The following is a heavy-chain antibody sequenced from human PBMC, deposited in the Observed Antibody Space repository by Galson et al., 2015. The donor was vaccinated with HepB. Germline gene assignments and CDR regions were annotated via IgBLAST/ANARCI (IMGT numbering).Heavy chain of an antibody. Sequence: SVKVSCKASGYTFTSYDINWVRQATGQGLEWMGWMNPNSGNTGYAQKFQGRVTMTRNTSISTAYMELSSLRSEDTAVYYCAREAPAGGYSDYWGQGTLVTVSS. CDR2: MNPNSGNT. CDR1: GYTFTSYD. V-gene: IGHV1-8*02. D-gene: IGHD3-22*01. CDR3: AREAPAGGYSDY. J-gene: IGHJ4*02.